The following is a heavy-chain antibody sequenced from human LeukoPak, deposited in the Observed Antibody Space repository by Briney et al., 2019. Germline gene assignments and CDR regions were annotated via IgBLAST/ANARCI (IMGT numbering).Heavy chain of an antibody. V-gene: IGHV4-59*13. D-gene: IGHD1-1*01. Sequence: SETLSLTCTVSGGSITTYYWSWIRQSPGKGLEWTGYFYNSGGTYYNPSLKSRVTISRDASKNQFSLKVSSVTAADTAVYYCARGTGRIDCWGQGIRVAVSS. CDR1: GGSITTYY. CDR3: ARGTGRIDC. J-gene: IGHJ4*02. CDR2: FYNSGGT.